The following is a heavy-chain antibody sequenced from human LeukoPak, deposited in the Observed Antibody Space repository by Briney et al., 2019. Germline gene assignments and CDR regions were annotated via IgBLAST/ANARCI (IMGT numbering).Heavy chain of an antibody. CDR1: GGSLSSYY. V-gene: IGHV4-59*01. Sequence: SETLSLTCAVSGGSLSSYYWSWIRQPPGKGLEWIGYISYNGNTNYNPSLRSRVTMSLDTSKNQFSLKLTSVTAADTAVYYCARDGAYGSGSYYPFDYWGQGTLVTVSS. D-gene: IGHD3-10*01. J-gene: IGHJ4*02. CDR3: ARDGAYGSGSYYPFDY. CDR2: ISYNGNT.